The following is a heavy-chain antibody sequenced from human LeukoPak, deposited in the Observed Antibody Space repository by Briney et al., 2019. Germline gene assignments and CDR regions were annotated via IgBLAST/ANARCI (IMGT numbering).Heavy chain of an antibody. Sequence: GGSLRLSCAASGFTFSSYAMSWVRQAPGVGLEWVSAIDGGGGRTWHADSVRGRFTISRDNSKNTLFMQMNSLRAEDTAVYYCAKDFYDSSGSRYDYWGQGTLVTVSS. D-gene: IGHD3-22*01. V-gene: IGHV3-23*01. CDR2: IDGGGGRT. CDR3: AKDFYDSSGSRYDY. J-gene: IGHJ4*02. CDR1: GFTFSSYA.